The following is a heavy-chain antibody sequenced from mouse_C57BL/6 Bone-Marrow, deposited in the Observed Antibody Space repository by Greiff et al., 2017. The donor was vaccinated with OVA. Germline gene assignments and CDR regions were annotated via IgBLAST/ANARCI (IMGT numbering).Heavy chain of an antibody. CDR2: IDPSDSYT. CDR3: ATYDYDGRTAYAMDY. D-gene: IGHD2-4*01. J-gene: IGHJ4*01. CDR1: GYTFTSYW. Sequence: QVHVKQPGAELVMPGASVKLSCKASGYTFTSYWMHWVKQRPGQGLEWIGEIDPSDSYTNYNQKFKGKSTLTVDKSSSTAYMQLSSLTSEDSAVYYCATYDYDGRTAYAMDYWGQGTSVTVSS. V-gene: IGHV1-69*01.